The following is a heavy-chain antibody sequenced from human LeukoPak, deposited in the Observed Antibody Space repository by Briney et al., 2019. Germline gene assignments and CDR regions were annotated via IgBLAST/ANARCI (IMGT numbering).Heavy chain of an antibody. CDR3: AKGVRVGPTYFDY. D-gene: IGHD1-26*01. Sequence: PGGSLRLSCAASGFTFSSYWMNWVRQAPGRGLEWVSVMSHSGDNTYYADSVKGRFTISRDKSKNTLYLEMNSLRAEDTAVYYCAKGVRVGPTYFDYWGQGTLVTVSS. V-gene: IGHV3-23*01. J-gene: IGHJ4*02. CDR2: MSHSGDNT. CDR1: GFTFSSYW.